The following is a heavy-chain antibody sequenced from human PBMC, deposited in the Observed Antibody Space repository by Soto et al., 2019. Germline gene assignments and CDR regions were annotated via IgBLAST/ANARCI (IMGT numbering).Heavy chain of an antibody. CDR3: ARDRSPGSTSWYDC. CDR1: GDRFSNKSAA. J-gene: IGHJ5*01. V-gene: IGHV6-1*01. CDR2: TYYTSRWYN. D-gene: IGHD2-2*01. Sequence: QTLSLTCAISGDRFSNKSAAWNWVRQSPSRGLEWLGRTYYTSRWYNDYAVYVINRITINPDTSKKQFSLQLNSVTPEDTAVYYCARDRSPGSTSWYDCWGQGTLVTVSS.